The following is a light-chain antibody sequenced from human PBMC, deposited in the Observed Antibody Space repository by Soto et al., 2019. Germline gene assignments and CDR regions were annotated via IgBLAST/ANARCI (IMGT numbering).Light chain of an antibody. CDR1: QSVGTQ. V-gene: IGKV3-15*01. CDR2: GAS. CDR3: QQYSVWPLVT. Sequence: EIVMTQSPATLSASPGERATLSCRASQSVGTQLAWYQLKPGQTPRLLIFGASTRATGIPARFSGSGSGSEFTLTISSLQYEDFAVYSCQQYSVWPLVTFGGGTKVVIK. J-gene: IGKJ4*01.